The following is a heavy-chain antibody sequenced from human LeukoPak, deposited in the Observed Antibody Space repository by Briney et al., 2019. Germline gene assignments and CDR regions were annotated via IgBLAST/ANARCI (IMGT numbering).Heavy chain of an antibody. CDR3: AGHHPRNTVDF. D-gene: IGHD2/OR15-2a*01. Sequence: ETLSLTCTVSGGSISSYYWSWIRQPPGKGLEWIGYISHSGSTNYSPSLKSRVTISLDTSKNQFSLKLSSVTAADTAVYYCAGHHPRNTVDFWGQGTLVTVSS. CDR2: ISHSGST. V-gene: IGHV4-59*08. CDR1: GGSISSYY. J-gene: IGHJ4*02.